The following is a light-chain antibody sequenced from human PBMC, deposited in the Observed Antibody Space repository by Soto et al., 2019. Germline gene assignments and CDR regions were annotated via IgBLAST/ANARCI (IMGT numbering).Light chain of an antibody. Sequence: DIVMTQSPDSLAVSLGERATINCKSSQTVLYSSNNKNFLAWYQQKPGQPPKLLISWASTRESGVPDRFSGSGSGTDFSLTINSLQAEDVAVYYCQQYYSAPRTLGQGTKVEIK. J-gene: IGKJ1*01. CDR1: QTVLYSSNNKNF. V-gene: IGKV4-1*01. CDR3: QQYYSAPRT. CDR2: WAS.